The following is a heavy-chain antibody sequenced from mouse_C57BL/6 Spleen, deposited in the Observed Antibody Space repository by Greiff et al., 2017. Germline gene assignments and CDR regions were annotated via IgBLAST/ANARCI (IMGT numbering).Heavy chain of an antibody. CDR3: ARQLRLRSYYYAMDY. CDR2: IYPRDGST. V-gene: IGHV1-78*01. J-gene: IGHJ4*01. CDR1: GYTFTDHT. D-gene: IGHD3-2*02. Sequence: VQLQESDAELVKPGASVKISCKVSGYTFTDHTIHWMKQRPEQGLEWIGYIYPRDGSTKYNKKFKGKATLTADKSSSTAYMQLNSLTSEDSAVYFCARQLRLRSYYYAMDYWGQGTSVTVSS.